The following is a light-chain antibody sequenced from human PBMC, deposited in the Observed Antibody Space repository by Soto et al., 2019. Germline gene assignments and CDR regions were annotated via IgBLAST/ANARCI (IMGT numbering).Light chain of an antibody. V-gene: IGLV2-8*01. J-gene: IGLJ1*01. CDR3: CSYAGSFIFV. CDR2: EVT. CDR1: SXDVGGYDY. Sequence: QSVLTQPPSASGSPGQSVTISCTGTSXDVGGYDYVSWYQQHPGKAPKLMIYEVTIRPSGVSDRFSGSKSGNTASLTVSGLQAEDEADYYCCSYAGSFIFVFGTGTKGTVL.